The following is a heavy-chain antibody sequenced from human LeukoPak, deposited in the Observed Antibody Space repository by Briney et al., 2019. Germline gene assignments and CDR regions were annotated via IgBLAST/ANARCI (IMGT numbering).Heavy chain of an antibody. J-gene: IGHJ4*02. D-gene: IGHD4-23*01. CDR1: GGSISSYY. Sequence: PSETLSLTCTVSGGSISSYYWSWIRQPPGKGLEWIGYNSGSTNYNPSPKSRVTISVDTSKNTFSLNLSSVTAADTAVYYCASHVVTTWGDYFDYWGQGTLVTVSS. CDR2: NSGST. V-gene: IGHV4-59*08. CDR3: ASHVVTTWGDYFDY.